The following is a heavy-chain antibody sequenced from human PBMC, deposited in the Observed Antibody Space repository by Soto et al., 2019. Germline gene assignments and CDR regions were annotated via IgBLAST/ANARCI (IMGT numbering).Heavy chain of an antibody. D-gene: IGHD5-12*01. CDR1: GGSISSGDYY. V-gene: IGHV4-30-4*01. CDR2: IYYSGST. Sequence: QVQLQESGPGLVKPSQTLSLTCTVSGGSISSGDYYWNWIRQPPGKGLEWIGYIYYSGSTDYNPSLQSRVTISVDTSKNLASLKLSSVTAADTAVYYCARDVVATIRGDHYFDYWGQGALVTVSS. J-gene: IGHJ4*02. CDR3: ARDVVATIRGDHYFDY.